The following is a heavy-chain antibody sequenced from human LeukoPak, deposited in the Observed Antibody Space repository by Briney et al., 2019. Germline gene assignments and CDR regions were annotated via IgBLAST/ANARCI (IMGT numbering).Heavy chain of an antibody. D-gene: IGHD3-16*01. V-gene: IGHV3-30*02. J-gene: IGHJ4*02. Sequence: GGSLRLSCAASGFTFSNYGMHWVRQAPGKGLEWVAFIRYDGSNKYYADSVKGRFTISRDNSKNTLYLQMNSLRAEDTAVYYLPKNLTRLGLYSNTYYFDYGGLGNLVTV. CDR3: PKNLTRLGLYSNTYYFDY. CDR1: GFTFSNYG. CDR2: IRYDGSNK.